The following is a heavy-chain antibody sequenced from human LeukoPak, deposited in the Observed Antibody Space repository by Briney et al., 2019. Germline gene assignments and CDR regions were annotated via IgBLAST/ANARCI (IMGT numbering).Heavy chain of an antibody. V-gene: IGHV3-48*02. D-gene: IGHD2-2*01. CDR3: ARDRGIVVVPAAMGAFDI. CDR2: ISSSSSTI. J-gene: IGHJ3*02. Sequence: GGSLRPSCAASGFTFSSYSMNWVRQAPGKGLEWVSYISSSSSTICYADSVKGRFTISRDNAKNSLYLQMNSLRDEDTAVYYCARDRGIVVVPAAMGAFDIWGQGTMVTVSS. CDR1: GFTFSSYS.